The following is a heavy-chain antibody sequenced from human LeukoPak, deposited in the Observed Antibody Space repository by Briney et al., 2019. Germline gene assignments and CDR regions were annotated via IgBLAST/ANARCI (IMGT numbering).Heavy chain of an antibody. D-gene: IGHD3-16*01. CDR1: GYTFTGYY. Sequence: ASVKVSCKASGYTFTGYYMHWVRQGPGQGLEWVGWINPNSGGTNYAQKFQGRVTMTRDTSISTAYMELSRLRSDDTAVYYCARDRTGVFPEYFQHWGQGTLVTVSS. J-gene: IGHJ1*01. V-gene: IGHV1-2*02. CDR2: INPNSGGT. CDR3: ARDRTGVFPEYFQH.